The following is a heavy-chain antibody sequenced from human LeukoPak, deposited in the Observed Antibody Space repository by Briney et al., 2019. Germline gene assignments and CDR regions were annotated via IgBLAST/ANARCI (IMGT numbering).Heavy chain of an antibody. J-gene: IGHJ4*02. CDR2: IYYSGST. CDR3: ARTYSSSWFDY. CDR1: GGSISSYY. D-gene: IGHD6-13*01. V-gene: IGHV4-59*01. Sequence: PSETLSLTCTVSGGSISSYYWSWIRQPPGKGLEWIGYIYYSGSTNYNPSLKSRVTISVDTSMNQFSLKLSSVTAADTAIYYCARTYSSSWFDYWGQGTLVTVSS.